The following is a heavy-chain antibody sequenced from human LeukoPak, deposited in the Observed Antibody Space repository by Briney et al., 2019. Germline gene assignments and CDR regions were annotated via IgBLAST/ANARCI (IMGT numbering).Heavy chain of an antibody. D-gene: IGHD6-19*01. Sequence: PGGSLRLSCAASGFTFSSYAMSWVRQAPGKGLEWVSVISSSSSNTYYADSVKGRFTISRDNSKNTLSLQMNSLRVEDTAVYYCAKDILTGIAVADVFDYWGQGTLVTVSS. V-gene: IGHV3-23*01. CDR1: GFTFSSYA. CDR2: ISSSSSNT. J-gene: IGHJ4*02. CDR3: AKDILTGIAVADVFDY.